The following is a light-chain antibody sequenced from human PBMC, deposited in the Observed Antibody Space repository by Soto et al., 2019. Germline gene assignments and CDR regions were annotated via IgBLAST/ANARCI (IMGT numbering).Light chain of an antibody. CDR3: LQDYDYLWT. J-gene: IGKJ1*01. Sequence: AIPFTQSPSSLSASVGDRVTITCLASQGISSYSAWYQQKPGKAPKLMIYAASTLQSGVPSRFSGSGSGTDFTLTISSLQPEDVATYYCLQDYDYLWTFGQGTKVDIK. V-gene: IGKV1-6*01. CDR1: QGISSY. CDR2: AAS.